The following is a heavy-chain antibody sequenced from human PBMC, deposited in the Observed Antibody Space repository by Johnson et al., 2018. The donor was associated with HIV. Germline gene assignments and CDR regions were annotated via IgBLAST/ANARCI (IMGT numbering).Heavy chain of an antibody. CDR3: ARSRGADDAFDG. V-gene: IGHV3-74*03. CDR2: IDTEGSGT. CDR1: GFSFSTYW. J-gene: IGHJ3*01. D-gene: IGHD3-16*01. Sequence: VQLVESGGRLVQPGGSLRLSCAASGFSFSTYWMHWARRVPGKGLVWVSRIDTEGSGTTYADSVKGRFTISRDNAKNTVYLQMISLRAEDMAVYYCARSRGADDAFDGWGQGTMVTVSS.